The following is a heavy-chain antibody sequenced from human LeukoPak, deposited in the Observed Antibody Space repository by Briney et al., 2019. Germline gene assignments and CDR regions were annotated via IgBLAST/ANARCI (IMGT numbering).Heavy chain of an antibody. D-gene: IGHD3-10*01. Sequence: ASVKVSCKASGYTFTDYYIHWVRQAPGQGPECMGWINPKSGDTRYIQKFRGRVSMTRDTSIATAFMELTSLGHDDTAIYYCAREFPSLLVRGTTNLKVQRETYFHPWGQGTMVTVSS. CDR2: INPKSGDT. J-gene: IGHJ5*02. V-gene: IGHV1-2*02. CDR1: GYTFTDYY. CDR3: AREFPSLLVRGTTNLKVQRETYFHP.